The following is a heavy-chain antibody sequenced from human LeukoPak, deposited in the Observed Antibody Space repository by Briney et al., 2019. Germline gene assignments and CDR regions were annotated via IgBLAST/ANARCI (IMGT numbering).Heavy chain of an antibody. CDR1: GFTFSNYW. J-gene: IGHJ4*02. D-gene: IGHD3-3*01. V-gene: IGHV3-7*01. CDR3: ARGPSYYDFWSGYGYYFDY. Sequence: GGTLRLSCAASGFTFSNYWMSWVRQAPGKGLEWVANIKEDGSEKYYVDSVKGRFTISRDNAKNTLYLQMNSLRAEDTAVYYCARGPSYYDFWSGYGYYFDYWGQGTLVTVSS. CDR2: IKEDGSEK.